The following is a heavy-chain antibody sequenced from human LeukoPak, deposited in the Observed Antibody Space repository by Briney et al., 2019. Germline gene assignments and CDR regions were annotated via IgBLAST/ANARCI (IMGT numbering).Heavy chain of an antibody. D-gene: IGHD2-2*01. V-gene: IGHV1-69*04. Sequence: ASVKVSCKASGGTFSSYAISWVRQAPGQGLEWMGRIIPILGIANYAQKFQGRVTITADKSTSTAYMELRSLRSDDTAVYYCARATPLRYCSSTSCPYYFDYWGQGTLVTVSS. CDR3: ARATPLRYCSSTSCPYYFDY. CDR2: IIPILGIA. J-gene: IGHJ4*02. CDR1: GGTFSSYA.